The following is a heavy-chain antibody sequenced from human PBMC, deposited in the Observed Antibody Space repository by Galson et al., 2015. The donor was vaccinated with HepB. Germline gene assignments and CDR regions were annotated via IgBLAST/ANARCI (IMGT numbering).Heavy chain of an antibody. Sequence: SVKVSCKASGGTFSSYAFSWVRQAPGQGLEWMGGIIPIFGTPNYAQKFQGRVTITADKSTSTAYMELSSLRSEDTAVYYCARVWFGESYYYYGMDVWGQGTTVTVSS. D-gene: IGHD3-10*01. J-gene: IGHJ6*02. CDR3: ARVWFGESYYYYGMDV. CDR1: GGTFSSYA. CDR2: IIPIFGTP. V-gene: IGHV1-69*06.